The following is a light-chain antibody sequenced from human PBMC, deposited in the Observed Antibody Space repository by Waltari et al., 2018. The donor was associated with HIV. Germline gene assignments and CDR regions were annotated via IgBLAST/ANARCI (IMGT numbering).Light chain of an antibody. J-gene: IGLJ2*01. Sequence: QSVLTQAPSASGTPGQTVTISCSGSNSNLGTAAVDWYQHLPGTAPKLLIYNNNRRPSGVPDRFSGSKSATSAFLAISGLQSDDEATYYCASWDGSLSGQVVFGGGTKLTV. CDR2: NNN. CDR3: ASWDGSLSGQVV. V-gene: IGLV1-44*01. CDR1: NSNLGTAA.